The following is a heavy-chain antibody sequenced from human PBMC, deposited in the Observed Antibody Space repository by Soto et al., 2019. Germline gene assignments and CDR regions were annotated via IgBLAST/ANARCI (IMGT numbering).Heavy chain of an antibody. V-gene: IGHV1-18*01. D-gene: IGHD6-19*01. CDR2: ISAYNGNT. J-gene: IGHJ6*02. CDR1: GYTFTSYG. Sequence: ASVKVSCKASGYTFTSYGISWVRQAPGQGLEWMGWISAYNGNTNYTQKLQGRVTMTTDTSTSTAYMELRSLRSDDTAVYYCARGRVAGTWGYYYYGMDVWGQGTTVTVSS. CDR3: ARGRVAGTWGYYYYGMDV.